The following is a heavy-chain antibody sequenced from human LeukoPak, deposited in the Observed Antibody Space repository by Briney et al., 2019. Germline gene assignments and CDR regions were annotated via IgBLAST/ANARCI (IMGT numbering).Heavy chain of an antibody. CDR3: ARDPDYSSSWYESDY. CDR1: GFTFSTYW. D-gene: IGHD6-13*01. CDR2: ISYDGSNK. V-gene: IGHV3-30-3*01. J-gene: IGHJ4*02. Sequence: GGSLRLSCAASGFTFSTYWMHWVRQAPGKGLEWVAVISYDGSNKYYADSVKGRFTISRDNSKNTLYLQMNSLRAEDTAVYYCARDPDYSSSWYESDYWGQGTLVTVSS.